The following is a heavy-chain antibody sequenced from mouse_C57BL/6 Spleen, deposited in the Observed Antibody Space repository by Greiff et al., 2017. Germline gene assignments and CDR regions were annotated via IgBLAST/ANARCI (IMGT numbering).Heavy chain of an antibody. D-gene: IGHD1-1*01. J-gene: IGHJ1*03. CDR3: ARKITTVEWYFDV. CDR2: ISSGSSTI. Sequence: EVQLVESGGGLVKPGGSLKLSCAASGFTFSDYGMHWVRQAPEKGLEWVAYISSGSSTIYYADTVKGRFTISRDNAKNTLFLQMTSLRSEDTAMYYCARKITTVEWYFDVWGTGTTVTVSS. CDR1: GFTFSDYG. V-gene: IGHV5-17*01.